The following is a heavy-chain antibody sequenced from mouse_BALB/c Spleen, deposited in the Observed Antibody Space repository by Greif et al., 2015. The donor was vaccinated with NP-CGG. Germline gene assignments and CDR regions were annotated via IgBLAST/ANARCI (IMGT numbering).Heavy chain of an antibody. CDR3: AREGRTTALDY. CDR2: INPGSGGT. Sequence: VQLQQSGAELVRPGTSVKVSCKASGYAFTNYLIEWVKQRPGQGLEWIGVINPGSGGTNYNEKFKGKATLTADKSSSTAYMQLSSLTSDDSAVYFCAREGRTTALDYWGQGTTLTVSS. CDR1: GYAFTNYL. V-gene: IGHV1-54*01. J-gene: IGHJ2*01. D-gene: IGHD1-2*01.